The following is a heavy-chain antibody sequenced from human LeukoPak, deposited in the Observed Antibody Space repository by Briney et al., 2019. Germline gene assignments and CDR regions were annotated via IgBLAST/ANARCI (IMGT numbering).Heavy chain of an antibody. CDR3: ARDSGAHLLWFGEPPVNYFDY. D-gene: IGHD3-10*01. V-gene: IGHV4-4*07. Sequence: SETLSLTCTVAGGSISSYYWIWIRQPAGKGLEWIGRIYTSGSTNYNPSLKSRVTMSVDTSKNQFSLKLSSVTAADTAVYYCARDSGAHLLWFGEPPVNYFDYWGQGTLVTVSS. CDR1: GGSISSYY. J-gene: IGHJ4*02. CDR2: IYTSGST.